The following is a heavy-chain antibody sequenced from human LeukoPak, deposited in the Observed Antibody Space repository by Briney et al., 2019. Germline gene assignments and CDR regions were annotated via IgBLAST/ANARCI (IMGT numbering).Heavy chain of an antibody. Sequence: PSETLSLTCTVSGGCIRSYYWSWIRQPVGKGLEWIGRIYTRGRTNYNSSLKSRVTMSVDTSKNQFSLKLSSVTAADTAVYYCARLTYYYGSGSGLFAWFDPWGQGTLVTVSS. CDR3: ARLTYYYGSGSGLFAWFDP. CDR2: IYTRGRT. D-gene: IGHD3-10*01. V-gene: IGHV4-4*07. CDR1: GGCIRSYY. J-gene: IGHJ5*02.